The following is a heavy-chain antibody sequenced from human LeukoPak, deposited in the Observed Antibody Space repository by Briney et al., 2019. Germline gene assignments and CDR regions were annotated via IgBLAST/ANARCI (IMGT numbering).Heavy chain of an antibody. Sequence: GGSLRLSCAASGFTFSNYGIHWVRQAPGKGLEWVAVISYDGSNKYYADSVKGRFTISRDNSKNTLYLQMNSLRAEDTAVYYCARERLGLQLWSYFDYWGQGTLVTVSS. J-gene: IGHJ4*02. CDR3: ARERLGLQLWSYFDY. V-gene: IGHV3-30*03. CDR2: ISYDGSNK. D-gene: IGHD5-18*01. CDR1: GFTFSNYG.